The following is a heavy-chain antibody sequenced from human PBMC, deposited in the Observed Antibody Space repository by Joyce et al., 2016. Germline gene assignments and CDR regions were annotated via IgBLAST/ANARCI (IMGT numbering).Heavy chain of an antibody. J-gene: IGHJ3*02. Sequence: QLHLLESGPGLLKPSETLSLTCTVSGDSVSNKNYYWGWIRQPPGRGLEWIGSINYSGSPYYNPALKSRVTISVDTSNNQFSLSLTSVIAADTAVYFCARHYYDSSGDAFDIWGPGTTVTVSS. CDR1: GDSVSNKNYY. CDR2: INYSGSP. V-gene: IGHV4-39*01. CDR3: ARHYYDSSGDAFDI. D-gene: IGHD3-22*01.